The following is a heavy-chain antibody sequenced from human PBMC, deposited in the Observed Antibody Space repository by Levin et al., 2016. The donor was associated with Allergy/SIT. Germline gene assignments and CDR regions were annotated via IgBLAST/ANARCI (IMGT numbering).Heavy chain of an antibody. V-gene: IGHV3-11*01. CDR3: AIVHSSSWYEVGYFQH. Sequence: WIRQPPGKGLEWVSYISSSGSTIYYADSVKGRFTISRDNAKNSLYLQMNSLRAEDTAVYYCAIVHSSSWYEVGYFQHWGQGTLVTVSS. J-gene: IGHJ1*01. CDR2: ISSSGSTI. D-gene: IGHD6-13*01.